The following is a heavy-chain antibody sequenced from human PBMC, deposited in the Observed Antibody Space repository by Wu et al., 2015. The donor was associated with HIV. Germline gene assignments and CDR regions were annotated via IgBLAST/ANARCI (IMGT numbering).Heavy chain of an antibody. V-gene: IGHV1-69*13. D-gene: IGHD5-18*01. CDR1: GGTFSSYA. Sequence: QVQLVQSGAEVKKPGSSVKVSCKASGGTFSSYAISWVRQAPGQGLEWMGRIIPIFGTANYAQKFQGRVTITADESTSTAYMELSSLRSEDTAVYYCAREAPDTAMVYGVFDYWGQGTLVTVSS. CDR3: AREAPDTAMVYGVFDY. CDR2: IIPIFGTA. J-gene: IGHJ4*02.